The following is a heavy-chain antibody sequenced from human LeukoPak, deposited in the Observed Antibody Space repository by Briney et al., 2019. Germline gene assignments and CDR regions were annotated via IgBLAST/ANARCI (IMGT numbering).Heavy chain of an antibody. CDR3: AGHKYYNFWGSFNWFDP. CDR2: IYHGGST. V-gene: IGHV4-39*01. Sequence: SGTLTLTCFVSGASIINNNYYWAWLRQPPGKGLEWIGSIYHGGSTSYNPYLKSRVTMSVDTSKSHFTLKLNSVTAADTAVYSCAGHKYYNFWGSFNWFDPWGQGTLVIVSS. CDR1: GASIINNNYY. D-gene: IGHD3-3*01. J-gene: IGHJ5*02.